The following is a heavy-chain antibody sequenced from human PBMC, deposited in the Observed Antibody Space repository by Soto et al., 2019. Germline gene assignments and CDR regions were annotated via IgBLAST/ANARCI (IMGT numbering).Heavy chain of an antibody. D-gene: IGHD6-13*01. CDR2: IYPGDSDT. Sequence: PVESLKISCKGSGYIFTSYWICCVRQMRVKGLEWMGIIYPGDSDTRYSPSFQGQVTISADKSISTAYPQWSSLKASDTAMYYCARISPRIAAAGTFDYWGQGTLVTVSS. J-gene: IGHJ4*02. CDR3: ARISPRIAAAGTFDY. CDR1: GYIFTSYW. V-gene: IGHV5-51*01.